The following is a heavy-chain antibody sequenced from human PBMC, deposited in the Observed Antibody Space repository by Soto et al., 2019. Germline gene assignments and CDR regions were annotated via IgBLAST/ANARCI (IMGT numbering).Heavy chain of an antibody. Sequence: GGSLRLSCADSGFTFSEYAMNWVRQAPGKGLEWVSSISSSSSYIYYADSVKGRFTVSRDNAKKSLSLQMDRLRAEDTGVYYCARRYCTTSRCYTLDTWGQGTLVTVSS. D-gene: IGHD2-8*01. CDR1: GFTFSEYA. CDR3: ARRYCTTSRCYTLDT. J-gene: IGHJ5*02. V-gene: IGHV3-21*01. CDR2: ISSSSSYI.